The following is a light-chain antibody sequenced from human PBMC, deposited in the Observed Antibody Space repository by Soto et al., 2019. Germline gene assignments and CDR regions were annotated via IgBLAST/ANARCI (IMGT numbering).Light chain of an antibody. CDR3: QQYGSSPFT. V-gene: IGKV3-20*01. CDR1: QSVSSSY. CDR2: SAS. Sequence: VLTQSPGTLSSSPGERATLSCRASQSVSSSYLAWYQQKPGQAPRLLIYSASSRATGIPDRFSGSGSGTDFTLTISRLEPEDLAVYYCQQYGSSPFTFGPGTKVDI. J-gene: IGKJ3*01.